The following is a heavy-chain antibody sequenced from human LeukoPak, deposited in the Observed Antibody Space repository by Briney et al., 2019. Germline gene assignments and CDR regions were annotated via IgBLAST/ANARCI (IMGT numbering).Heavy chain of an antibody. CDR2: INHSGST. CDR1: GGSFSGYY. J-gene: IGHJ4*02. CDR3: ARGRDGIPLY. V-gene: IGHV4-34*01. D-gene: IGHD5-24*01. Sequence: SETLSLTCAVYGGSFSGYYWSWIRQPPGKGLEWIGEINHSGSTNYNPSLKSRVTISVDTSKDQFSLKLSSVTAADTAVYYCARGRDGIPLYWGQGTLVTVSS.